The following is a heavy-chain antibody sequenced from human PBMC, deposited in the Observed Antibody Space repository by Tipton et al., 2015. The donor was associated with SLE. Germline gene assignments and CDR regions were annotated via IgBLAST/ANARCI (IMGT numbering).Heavy chain of an antibody. CDR3: AREGPARNNRFDP. CDR1: GGSISSGNW. J-gene: IGHJ5*02. V-gene: IGHV4-4*02. D-gene: IGHD2-2*01. CDR2: IYHSGST. Sequence: TPSLTCTVSGGSISSGNWWIWVRQPPGKGLEWIGEIYHSGSTNYNPSLKSRVTISVDKSKNHFSLNLSSVTAADTAVYYCAREGPARNNRFDPWGQGTLVTVSS.